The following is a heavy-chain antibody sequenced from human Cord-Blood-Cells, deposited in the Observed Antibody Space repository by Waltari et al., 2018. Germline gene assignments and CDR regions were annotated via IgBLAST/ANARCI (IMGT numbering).Heavy chain of an antibody. CDR3: ARHAIRTFDY. D-gene: IGHD2-8*01. V-gene: IGHV4-34*01. J-gene: IGHJ4*02. Sequence: QVQLQQWGAGLLKPSETLSLTCAVYGGSFSGYYWSWIRQPPGKGLEWIGEINHSGSTTYHPSRKIRVTISVDTSKNQFSLKLSSVTAADTAVYYCARHAIRTFDYWGQGTLVTVSS. CDR2: INHSGST. CDR1: GGSFSGYY.